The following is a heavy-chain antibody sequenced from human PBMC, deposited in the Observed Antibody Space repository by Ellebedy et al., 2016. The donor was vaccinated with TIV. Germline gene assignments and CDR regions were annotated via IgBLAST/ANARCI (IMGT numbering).Heavy chain of an antibody. D-gene: IGHD2-8*01. V-gene: IGHV3-21*01. CDR2: ISRSGSSATYI. Sequence: GESLKISCAASGFTFSTYTMNWVRQAPGKGLEWVSSISRSGSSATYIYYADSVKGRFTISRDNAKRSLYLQMNSLTAEDTAVYYCAREGVPYGLDVWGQGTTVTVSS. CDR1: GFTFSTYT. J-gene: IGHJ6*02. CDR3: AREGVPYGLDV.